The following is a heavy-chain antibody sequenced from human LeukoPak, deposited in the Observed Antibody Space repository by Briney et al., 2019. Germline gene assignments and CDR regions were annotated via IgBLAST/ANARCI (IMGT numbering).Heavy chain of an antibody. Sequence: ASVKVSCKASGYTFTSYYMHWVRQAPGQGLEWMGLIEPTGGDTVYAEKFQGRVTMTRDTSASTVYMELGSLTSEDTAVYYCARGDSGSYYYWGQGTLVTVSS. CDR2: IEPTGGDT. D-gene: IGHD1-26*01. CDR3: ARGDSGSYYY. J-gene: IGHJ4*02. V-gene: IGHV1-46*01. CDR1: GYTFTSYY.